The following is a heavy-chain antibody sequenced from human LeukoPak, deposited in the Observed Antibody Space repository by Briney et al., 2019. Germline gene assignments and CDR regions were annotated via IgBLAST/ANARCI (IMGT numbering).Heavy chain of an antibody. Sequence: SETLSLTCTVSGGSISSYYWSWIRQPPGKGLEWIGYIYYIGTTNYNPSLESRVTITVDTSKNQFSLMLSSVTAADTVVYYCARVVTAYYYGSGSYYKRNYLDYWGQGTLVTVSS. CDR1: GGSISSYY. CDR3: ARVVTAYYYGSGSYYKRNYLDY. D-gene: IGHD3-10*01. CDR2: IYYIGTT. V-gene: IGHV4-59*01. J-gene: IGHJ4*02.